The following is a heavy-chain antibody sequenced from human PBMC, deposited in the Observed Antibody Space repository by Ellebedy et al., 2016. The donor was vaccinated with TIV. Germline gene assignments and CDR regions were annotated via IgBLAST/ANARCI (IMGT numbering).Heavy chain of an antibody. CDR3: ARSRGTSGTTFDH. CDR1: GYSSDSW. V-gene: IGHV5-51*01. CDR2: IYLGDSRT. D-gene: IGHD1-1*01. Sequence: GESLKISCQDSGYSSDSWIGWVRQMPGKGLEWMGIIYLGDSRTRYSQSFRGQVTFSADRSSGTIYLRLHSLEASDTAMYFCARSRGTSGTTFDHWGQGTLVTVSS. J-gene: IGHJ4*02.